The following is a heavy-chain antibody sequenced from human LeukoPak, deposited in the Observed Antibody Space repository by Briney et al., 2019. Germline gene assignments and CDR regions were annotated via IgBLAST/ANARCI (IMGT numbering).Heavy chain of an antibody. V-gene: IGHV1-46*01. CDR2: INPSGGST. CDR1: GYTFTSYY. CDR3: ARGRITMIWGVTVRKGPPEDYYYMDV. Sequence: AASVKVSCKASGYTFTSYYMHWVRQAPGQGLEWMGIINPSGGSTSYAQKFQGRVTMTRDMSTSTVYMELSSLRSEDTAVYYCARGRITMIWGVTVRKGPPEDYYYMDVWGKGTMVTVSS. J-gene: IGHJ6*03. D-gene: IGHD3-10*01.